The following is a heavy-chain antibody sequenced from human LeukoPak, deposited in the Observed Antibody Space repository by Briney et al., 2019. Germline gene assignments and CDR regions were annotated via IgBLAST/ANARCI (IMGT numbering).Heavy chain of an antibody. V-gene: IGHV4-59*01. D-gene: IGHD7-27*01. CDR3: ARVGANWGKREAYYYYGMDV. J-gene: IGHJ6*02. Sequence: SETLSLTCTVSGGSISSYYWSWMRQPPGKGLEGFGYLYYSGSTNYNPSLKSRVTISVDTPKNQFSLKLSSVTAADTAVYYCARVGANWGKREAYYYYGMDVWGQGTTVTVSS. CDR2: LYYSGST. CDR1: GGSISSYY.